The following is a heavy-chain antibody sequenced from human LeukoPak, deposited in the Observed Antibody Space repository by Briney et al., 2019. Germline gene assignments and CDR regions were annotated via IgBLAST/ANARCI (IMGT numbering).Heavy chain of an antibody. V-gene: IGHV4-39*01. D-gene: IGHD2-21*02. Sequence: PSETLSLTCTVSGGSISSTSYYWGWIRQPPGKGLEWIGSIYYSGSTYYNPSLKSRVTISVDTSENQFSLKLTSVTAADTAVYYCARAAYCGGDCYLFDYWGQGTLVTVFS. CDR2: IYYSGST. CDR1: GGSISSTSYY. CDR3: ARAAYCGGDCYLFDY. J-gene: IGHJ4*02.